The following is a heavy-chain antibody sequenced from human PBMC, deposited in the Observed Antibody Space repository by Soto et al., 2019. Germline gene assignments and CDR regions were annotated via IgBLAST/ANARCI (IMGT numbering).Heavy chain of an antibody. J-gene: IGHJ4*02. CDR1: GFTFSSYG. Sequence: GGSLRLSCAASGFTFSSYGMHWVRQAPGKGLEWVAVIWYDGSNKYYADSVKGRFTISRDNSKNTLYLQMNSLRAEDTAVYYCAASDSSGYYSDYRGQGTLVTVSS. CDR2: IWYDGSNK. D-gene: IGHD3-22*01. V-gene: IGHV3-33*01. CDR3: AASDSSGYYSDY.